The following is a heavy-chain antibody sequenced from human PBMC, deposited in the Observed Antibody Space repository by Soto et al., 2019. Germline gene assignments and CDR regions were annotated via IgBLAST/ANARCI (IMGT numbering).Heavy chain of an antibody. CDR3: ATVLGDIVEVVAHYLDY. J-gene: IGHJ4*01. Sequence: VQLVQSGAEVKKPGASVKVSCKASGYTFTSYAMHLVRQAPGQRLEWMGWINAGNGNTKYSQKFQGRVTITRDTSDSTADIELSSLRSEDTAVYYCATVLGDIVEVVAHYLDYWGHGTLVTVSS. V-gene: IGHV1-3*01. D-gene: IGHD2-15*01. CDR1: GYTFTSYA. CDR2: INAGNGNT.